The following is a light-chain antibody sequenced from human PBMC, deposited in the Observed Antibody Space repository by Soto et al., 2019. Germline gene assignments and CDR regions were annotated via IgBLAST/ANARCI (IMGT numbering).Light chain of an antibody. CDR2: KAS. Sequence: TPLNQPASTLSGGVGYKITSACRASQTISSWLAWYQQKPGKAPKLLIYKASTLKSGVPSRFSGSGSGTEFTLTISRLQTDDFATYYCQQYNSYWTFGQGTKVDIK. V-gene: IGKV1-5*03. CDR1: QTISSW. J-gene: IGKJ1*01. CDR3: QQYNSYWT.